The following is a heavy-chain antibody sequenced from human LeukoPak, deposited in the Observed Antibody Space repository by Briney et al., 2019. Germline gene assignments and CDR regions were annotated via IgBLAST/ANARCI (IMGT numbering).Heavy chain of an antibody. CDR2: ISSSSSTI. CDR3: ASWVMVPDDPTGY. Sequence: GGSLRLSCAASGFTFSSYSMNWARQAPGKGLEWVSYISSSSSTIYYADSVKGRFTISRDNAKNSLYLQMNSPRAEDTAVYYCASWVMVPDDPTGYWGQGTLVTVSS. J-gene: IGHJ4*02. V-gene: IGHV3-48*01. CDR1: GFTFSSYS. D-gene: IGHD4/OR15-4a*01.